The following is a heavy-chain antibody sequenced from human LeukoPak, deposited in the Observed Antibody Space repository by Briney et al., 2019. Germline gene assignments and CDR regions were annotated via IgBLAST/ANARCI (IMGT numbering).Heavy chain of an antibody. CDR2: ISGDGRST. V-gene: IGHV3-74*01. Sequence: GGSLRLSCTASGFTFSNAWMSWVRQAPGEGLIWVSRISGDGRSTSYADSVKGRFTISRDNAKNTLYLQMHSLRAEDTAVYYCAAFYYDPAYWGQGTLVTVSS. J-gene: IGHJ4*02. CDR1: GFTFSNAW. CDR3: AAFYYDPAY. D-gene: IGHD3-22*01.